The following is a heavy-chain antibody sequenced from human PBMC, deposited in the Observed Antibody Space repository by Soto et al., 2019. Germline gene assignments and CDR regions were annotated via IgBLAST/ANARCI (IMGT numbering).Heavy chain of an antibody. CDR2: IYYSGST. CDR3: ARRSIVGATTNYDY. V-gene: IGHV4-39*01. J-gene: IGHJ4*02. D-gene: IGHD1-26*01. Sequence: QLQLQESGPGLVKPSETLSLTCTVSGGSISSSSYYWGWIRQPPGKGLEWIGSIYYSGSTYYNPSLKSRVPISVHTPMSQFSLKLSSVTAADTAVYYCARRSIVGATTNYDYWGQGTLVTVSS. CDR1: GGSISSSSYY.